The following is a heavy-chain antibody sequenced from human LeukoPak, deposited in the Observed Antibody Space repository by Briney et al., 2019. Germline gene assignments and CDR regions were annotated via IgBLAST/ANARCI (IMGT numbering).Heavy chain of an antibody. Sequence: GESLKISCKGSGYSFTSYWIGWVRQMPGKGLEWMGIIYPGDSDTRYSPSFQGQVTISADKSISTAYLQWSSLKASDTAMYYCARHGSQRASAGYSNGWIDYWGQGTLVTVSS. J-gene: IGHJ4*02. CDR2: IYPGDSDT. CDR3: ARHGSQRASAGYSNGWIDY. D-gene: IGHD6-19*01. CDR1: GYSFTSYW. V-gene: IGHV5-51*01.